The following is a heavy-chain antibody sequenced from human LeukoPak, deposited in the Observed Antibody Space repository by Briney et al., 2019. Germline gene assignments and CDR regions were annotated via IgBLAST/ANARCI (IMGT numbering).Heavy chain of an antibody. V-gene: IGHV4-39*07. CDR3: AREMYDSGGYRVSYFDY. Sequence: SETPSLTCSVSGPSISNTIYYWAWVRQPPGKGLDWIGSTHYSGSTYYNPSLLSRVTISTDTSKNQFSLKLSSVTAADTAVYYCAREMYDSGGYRVSYFDYWGQGSLVTVSS. CDR1: GPSISNTIYY. CDR2: THYSGST. J-gene: IGHJ4*02. D-gene: IGHD3-22*01.